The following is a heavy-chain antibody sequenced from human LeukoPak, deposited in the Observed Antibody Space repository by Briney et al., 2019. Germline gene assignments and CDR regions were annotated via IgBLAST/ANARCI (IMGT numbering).Heavy chain of an antibody. CDR2: IYYSGST. J-gene: IGHJ4*02. CDR3: ARDPYGSIDY. Sequence: SQTLSLTCTVSGASISSGGYYWSWIRQHPGKGLEWIGHIYYSGSTYYNPSLKSRVTISVDTSKNQFSLKLSSVTAADTAVYYCARDPYGSIDYWGQGTLVTVSS. D-gene: IGHD3-10*01. V-gene: IGHV4-31*03. CDR1: GASISSGGYY.